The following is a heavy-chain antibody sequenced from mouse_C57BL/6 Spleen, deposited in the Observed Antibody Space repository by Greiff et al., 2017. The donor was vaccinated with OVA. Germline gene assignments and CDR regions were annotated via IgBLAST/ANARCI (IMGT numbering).Heavy chain of an antibody. V-gene: IGHV5-6*02. Sequence: DVKLVESGGDLVKPGGSLKLSCAASGFTFSSYGMSWVRQTPDKRLEWVATISSGGSYTYYPDSVKGRFTISRDNAKNTLYLQMSSLKSEDTAMDYCARHRGSGSSYDYWGQGTTLTVSS. J-gene: IGHJ2*01. D-gene: IGHD1-1*01. CDR3: ARHRGSGSSYDY. CDR2: ISSGGSYT. CDR1: GFTFSSYG.